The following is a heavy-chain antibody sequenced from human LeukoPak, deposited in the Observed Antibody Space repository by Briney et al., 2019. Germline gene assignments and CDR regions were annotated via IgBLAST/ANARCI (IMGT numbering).Heavy chain of an antibody. CDR3: ARQGSYFDY. Sequence: GESLKISCKGSGYTFTSYWIGWARQMPGKGLEWMGIIYPDDSDTRYSPSFQGQVTISADKSIATAYLQWSSLKASDTAMHYCARQGSYFDYWGQGTLVTVSS. CDR2: IYPDDSDT. CDR1: GYTFTSYW. V-gene: IGHV5-51*01. J-gene: IGHJ4*02.